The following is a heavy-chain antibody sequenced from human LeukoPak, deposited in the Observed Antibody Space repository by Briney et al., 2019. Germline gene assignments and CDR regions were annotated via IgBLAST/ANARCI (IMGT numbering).Heavy chain of an antibody. V-gene: IGHV3-23*01. CDR3: AKDETLWAGAYYFEH. CDR2: IDSSATRT. CDR1: GFIFNKYA. D-gene: IGHD3/OR15-3a*01. Sequence: GGSLRLSRTASGFIFNKYAMSWVRQAPGKGLEWVSAIDSSATRTYYADSVKGRFTISRDNSKNTLYLQMSSLRADDTAVYYCAKDETLWAGAYYFEHWGQGTLVTVSS. J-gene: IGHJ4*02.